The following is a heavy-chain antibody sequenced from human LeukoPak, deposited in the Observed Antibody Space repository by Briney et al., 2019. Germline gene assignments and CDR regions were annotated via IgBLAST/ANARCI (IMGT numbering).Heavy chain of an antibody. CDR2: IYHSGST. Sequence: SGTLSLTCAVSGGSISSSNWWSWVRQPPGKGLEWIGEIYHSGSTNYNPSLKSRVTISVDTSKNQFSLKLSSVTAADTAVYYCAREGDDRYSGYQLYFLDYWGQGTLVTVSS. J-gene: IGHJ4*02. CDR3: AREGDDRYSGYQLYFLDY. D-gene: IGHD2-2*01. V-gene: IGHV4-4*02. CDR1: GGSISSSNW.